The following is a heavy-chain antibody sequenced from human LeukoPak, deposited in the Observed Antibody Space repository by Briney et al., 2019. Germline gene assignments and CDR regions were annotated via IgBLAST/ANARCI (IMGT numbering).Heavy chain of an antibody. Sequence: GGSLRLSCAASGFTFSSHGMNWVRQAPGKGLEWVSAISGSGGSTYYADSVKGRFTISRDNSKNTLYLQMNSLRAEDTAVYFCARRRAEYGDLYGPFDIWGHGTMVTVSS. D-gene: IGHD4-17*01. V-gene: IGHV3-23*01. J-gene: IGHJ3*02. CDR1: GFTFSSHG. CDR2: ISGSGGST. CDR3: ARRRAEYGDLYGPFDI.